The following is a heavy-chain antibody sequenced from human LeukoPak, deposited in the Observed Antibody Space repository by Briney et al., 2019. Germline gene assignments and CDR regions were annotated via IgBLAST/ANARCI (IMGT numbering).Heavy chain of an antibody. J-gene: IGHJ6*02. CDR3: ARDSTWAYNWNGMDV. CDR2: IKQDGSEK. D-gene: IGHD1-20*01. Sequence: GGSLRLSCVASGFPFSSYWMTWVRQAPGKGLEWVANIKQDGSEKYYVDSVKGRFTISRDNAKNSLYLQMNSLRAEDTAVYYCARDSTWAYNWNGMDVWGQGTTVTVSS. CDR1: GFPFSSYW. V-gene: IGHV3-7*03.